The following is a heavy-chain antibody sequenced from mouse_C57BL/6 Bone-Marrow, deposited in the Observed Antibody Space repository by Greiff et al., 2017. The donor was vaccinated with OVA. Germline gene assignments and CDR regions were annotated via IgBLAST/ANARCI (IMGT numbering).Heavy chain of an antibody. CDR2: IRNKANGYTT. J-gene: IGHJ3*01. CDR3: ARSGGNYVWFAY. Sequence: EVQLVESGGGLVQPGGSLSLSCAASGFTFTDYYMSWVRQPPGKALEWLGFIRNKANGYTTEYSASVKGRFTISRDNSQSILYLQMNALRAEDSATYDCARSGGNYVWFAYWGQGTLVTVSA. D-gene: IGHD2-1*01. V-gene: IGHV7-3*01. CDR1: GFTFTDYY.